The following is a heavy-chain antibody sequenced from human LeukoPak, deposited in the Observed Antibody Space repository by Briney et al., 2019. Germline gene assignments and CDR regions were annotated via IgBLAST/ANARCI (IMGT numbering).Heavy chain of an antibody. CDR2: INPNSGVT. Sequence: ASVKVSCKGSGYIFPDYYIYWVRQAPGRGLEWMGLINPNSGVTNYAQKFQGRVTMTRDTSISTVYMELSRLRSDDTAVYYCARDGGYCSSGTVCYSRAEYYYYGMDVWGQGTTVTVSS. CDR3: ARDGGYCSSGTVCYSRAEYYYYGMDV. V-gene: IGHV1-2*06. J-gene: IGHJ6*02. CDR1: GYIFPDYY. D-gene: IGHD2-2*01.